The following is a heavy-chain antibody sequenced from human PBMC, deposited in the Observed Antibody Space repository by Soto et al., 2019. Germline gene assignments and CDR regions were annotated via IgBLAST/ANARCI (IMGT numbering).Heavy chain of an antibody. CDR1: GFTFGSYP. CDR2: ISTNGDST. D-gene: IGHD6-13*01. CDR3: AREGMSRPRWVFDY. V-gene: IGHV3-64*01. Sequence: EVQLVESGGGLVQPGGSLRLSCAASGFTFGSYPMNWVRQAPGKGLEYVSAISTNGDSTFYANSVKGRFTISRDNSKNTLYLQMGSLRAEDMGVYCCAREGMSRPRWVFDYWGQGTLVTASS. J-gene: IGHJ4*02.